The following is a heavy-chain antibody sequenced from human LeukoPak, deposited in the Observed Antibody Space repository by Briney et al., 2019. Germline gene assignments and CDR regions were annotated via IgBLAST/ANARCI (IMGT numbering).Heavy chain of an antibody. D-gene: IGHD4-23*01. CDR1: GYGFSSYW. V-gene: IGHV5-51*01. J-gene: IGHJ4*02. CDR2: ICPGDSDT. Sequence: GESLKISCKGSGYGFSSYWIGWVRQMPGKGLEYMGIICPGDSDTRYSQSFQGQVTISTDKSITTAYLQWSSLKASDTAMYYCARHTTVGGSLRFDYWGQGTLVSVSS. CDR3: ARHTTVGGSLRFDY.